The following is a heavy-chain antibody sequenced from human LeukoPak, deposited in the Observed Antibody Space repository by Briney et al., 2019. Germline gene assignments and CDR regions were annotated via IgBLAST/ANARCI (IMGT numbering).Heavy chain of an antibody. D-gene: IGHD6-13*01. V-gene: IGHV3-30*02. J-gene: IGHJ4*02. CDR1: GFTFSSYA. Sequence: GGSLRLSCAASGFTFSSYAMSWVRQAPGKGLEWVAFIRYDGSNKYYADSVKGRFTISRDNSKNTLYLQMNSLRAEDTAVYYCAKDLLSAPGIASQYWGQGTLVTVSS. CDR2: IRYDGSNK. CDR3: AKDLLSAPGIASQY.